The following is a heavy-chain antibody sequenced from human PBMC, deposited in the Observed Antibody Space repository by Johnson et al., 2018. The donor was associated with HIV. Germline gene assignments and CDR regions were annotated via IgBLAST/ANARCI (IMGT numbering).Heavy chain of an antibody. V-gene: IGHV3-30*18. Sequence: QVQLVESGGGVVQPGRSLRLSCAASGFTFSSYGMHWVRQAPGKGLEWVAIISYDGSNKNYADSVKGRFTISRDNSKNTLYLQMTSLRQDDTAVYYCAKDLRVFDWFNAYDAFDIWGQGTMVTVSS. CDR1: GFTFSSYG. CDR3: AKDLRVFDWFNAYDAFDI. D-gene: IGHD3-9*01. J-gene: IGHJ3*02. CDR2: ISYDGSNK.